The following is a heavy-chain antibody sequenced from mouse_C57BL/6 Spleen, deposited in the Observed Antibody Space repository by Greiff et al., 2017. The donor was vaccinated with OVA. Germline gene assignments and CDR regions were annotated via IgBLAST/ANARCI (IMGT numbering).Heavy chain of an antibody. Sequence: EVKLMESGGDLVKPGGSLKLSCAASGFTFSSYGMSWVRQTPDKRLEWVATISSGGSYTYYPDSVKGRFTISRDNAKNTLYLQMRSLKSEDTAKYYGEREEIYNYGSSPFSSWYFEVWGTGTTVTVSS. CDR3: EREEIYNYGSSPFSSWYFEV. CDR2: ISSGGSYT. D-gene: IGHD1-1*01. J-gene: IGHJ1*03. V-gene: IGHV5-6*01. CDR1: GFTFSSYG.